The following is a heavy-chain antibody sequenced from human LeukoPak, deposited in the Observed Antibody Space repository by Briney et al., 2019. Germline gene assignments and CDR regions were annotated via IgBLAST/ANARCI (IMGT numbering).Heavy chain of an antibody. CDR3: ARGIGSWDPESYIGY. V-gene: IGHV1-8*01. CDR1: GYTFTSYD. J-gene: IGHJ4*02. Sequence: ASVKVSCKASGYTFTSYDIHWVRQATGQGLEWMGWMNPNSGNTGYAQKFQGRVTMTRNTSISTAYMELSSLRSEDTAVYYCARGIGSWDPESYIGYWGQGTLVTVSS. CDR2: MNPNSGNT. D-gene: IGHD2-15*01.